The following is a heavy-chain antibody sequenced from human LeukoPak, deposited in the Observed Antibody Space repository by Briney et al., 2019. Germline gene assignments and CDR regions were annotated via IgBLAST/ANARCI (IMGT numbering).Heavy chain of an antibody. J-gene: IGHJ4*02. CDR2: INHSGST. Sequence: PSETLSLTCAVYGGSFSGYYWSWVRQPPGKGLEWIGEINHSGSTNYNPSLKSRVTISVDTSKNQFSLKLSSVTAADTAVYYCATGLAGTEYFDYWGQGTLVTVSS. D-gene: IGHD6-19*01. CDR1: GGSFSGYY. CDR3: ATGLAGTEYFDY. V-gene: IGHV4-34*01.